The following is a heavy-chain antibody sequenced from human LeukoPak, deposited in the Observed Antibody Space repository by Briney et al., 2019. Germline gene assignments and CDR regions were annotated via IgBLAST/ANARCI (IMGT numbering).Heavy chain of an antibody. D-gene: IGHD6-13*01. V-gene: IGHV1-24*01. J-gene: IGHJ4*02. Sequence: ASVKVSCKVSGYTLTELSMHWVRQAPGKGLEWMGGSDPEDGETIYAQKFQGRVTMTEDTSTDTAYMELSSLRSEDTAVYYCATGGAAAAPVYFDYWGQGTLVTVSS. CDR1: GYTLTELS. CDR2: SDPEDGET. CDR3: ATGGAAAAPVYFDY.